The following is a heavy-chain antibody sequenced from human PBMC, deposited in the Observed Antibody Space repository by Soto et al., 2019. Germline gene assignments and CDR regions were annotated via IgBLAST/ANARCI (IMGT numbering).Heavy chain of an antibody. CDR2: IYYSGST. CDR3: ASQGKHITNWFDP. V-gene: IGHV4-39*01. J-gene: IGHJ5*02. CDR1: GGSISSSSYY. Sequence: SETLSLTCTVSGGSISSSSYYWGWIRQPPGKGLEWIGSIYYSGSTYYNPSLKSRVTISVDTSKNQFSLKLSSVTAADTAVYYWASQGKHITNWFDPWGQGNMVTVSS. D-gene: IGHD1-20*01.